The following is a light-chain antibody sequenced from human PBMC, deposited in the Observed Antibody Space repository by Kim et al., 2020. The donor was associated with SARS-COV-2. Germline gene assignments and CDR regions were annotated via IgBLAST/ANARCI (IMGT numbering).Light chain of an antibody. V-gene: IGKV3-15*01. J-gene: IGKJ1*01. CDR3: LQYYDWPRT. CDR1: ESVCTR. Sequence: SPGDRVTLSCGASESVCTRFAWYQQKPGQAPRILITGASTRAIGVPARFSGSGSGTEFTLTIDSLQSEDFAFYYCLQYYDWPRTFGQGTKVDIK. CDR2: GAS.